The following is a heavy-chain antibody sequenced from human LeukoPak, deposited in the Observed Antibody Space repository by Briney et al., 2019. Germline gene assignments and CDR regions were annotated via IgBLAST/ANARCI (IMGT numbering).Heavy chain of an antibody. Sequence: GGSLRLSCAASGFTFSGYDMPWVRQAPGKGLEWVAFIRYDGSNKYYTDSVKGRFTISRDNSKNTLYLQMNSLRPEDTAVYYCAKASAIDYWGQGTLVTVSS. V-gene: IGHV3-30*02. CDR2: IRYDGSNK. CDR3: AKASAIDY. J-gene: IGHJ4*02. CDR1: GFTFSGYD.